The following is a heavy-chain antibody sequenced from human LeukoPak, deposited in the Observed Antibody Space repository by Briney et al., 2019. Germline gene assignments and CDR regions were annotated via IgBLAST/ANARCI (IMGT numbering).Heavy chain of an antibody. D-gene: IGHD4-11*01. J-gene: IGHJ4*02. Sequence: GGSLRLSCAASGFTFSSYWMSWVRQAPGKGLEWVANIKQDGSEKYYVDSVKGRFTISRDNAKNTLYLQMNSLRAEDTAVYYCARSTTVTTRIADYWGQGTLVTVSS. CDR1: GFTFSSYW. CDR3: ARSTTVTTRIADY. V-gene: IGHV3-7*01. CDR2: IKQDGSEK.